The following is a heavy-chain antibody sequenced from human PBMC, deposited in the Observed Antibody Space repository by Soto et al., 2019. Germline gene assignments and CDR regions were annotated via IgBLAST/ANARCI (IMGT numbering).Heavy chain of an antibody. Sequence: GGSLRLSCAASGFTFSSYAMSWVRQAPGKGLEWVSAISGSGGSTYYADSVKGRFTISRDNSKNTLYLQMNSLRAEDTAVYYCAKELVGYYYDSSGHDLAYWGQGSRGTVAS. V-gene: IGHV3-23*01. CDR3: AKELVGYYYDSSGHDLAY. D-gene: IGHD3-22*01. CDR1: GFTFSSYA. J-gene: IGHJ4*02. CDR2: ISGSGGST.